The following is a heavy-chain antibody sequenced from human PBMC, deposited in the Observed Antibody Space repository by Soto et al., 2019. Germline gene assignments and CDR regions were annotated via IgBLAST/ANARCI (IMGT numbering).Heavy chain of an antibody. J-gene: IGHJ3*02. CDR3: ARDVDSTILKPNDAYGI. CDR2: IYYGGRT. Sequence: PSETLSLTCTVSGDSIFGGDYYWSWIRQAPGKGLQWVGSIYYGGRTYYNPSLESRIAMTVDTSQNQFSLKLSSVTAADSAVYFCARDVDSTILKPNDAYGIWGQGSMVTVSS. D-gene: IGHD5-18*01. CDR1: GDSIFGGDYY. V-gene: IGHV4-30-4*01.